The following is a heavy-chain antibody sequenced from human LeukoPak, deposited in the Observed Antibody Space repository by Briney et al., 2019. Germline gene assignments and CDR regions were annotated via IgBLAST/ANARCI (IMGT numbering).Heavy chain of an antibody. CDR3: ARGGVVTAIGGYYYMDV. CDR1: GGSFSGYY. J-gene: IGHJ6*03. V-gene: IGHV4-34*01. Sequence: SETLSLTCAVYGGSFSGYYWSWIRQPPGKGLEWIGEINHSGSTNYNPSLKSRVTISVDTSKNQFSLKLSSVTAADTAVYYCARGGVVTAIGGYYYMDVWGKGTTVTVSS. CDR2: INHSGST. D-gene: IGHD2-21*02.